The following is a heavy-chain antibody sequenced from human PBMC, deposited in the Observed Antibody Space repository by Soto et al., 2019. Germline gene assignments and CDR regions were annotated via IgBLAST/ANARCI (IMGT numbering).Heavy chain of an antibody. D-gene: IGHD1-1*01. J-gene: IGHJ4*02. Sequence: QVQLQESGPGLVKPSETLSLTCTGSGGSISSYYWSWIRQPPGKGLEWIGYIYYSGSTNYNPSLKSRVTISVGTSKTQFSLKLSSVTAADTAVYYCAGRYGYSFDYWGQGTLVTVSS. CDR2: IYYSGST. V-gene: IGHV4-59*08. CDR3: AGRYGYSFDY. CDR1: GGSISSYY.